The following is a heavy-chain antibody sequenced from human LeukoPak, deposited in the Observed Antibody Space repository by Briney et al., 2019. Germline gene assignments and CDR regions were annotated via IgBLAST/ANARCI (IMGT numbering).Heavy chain of an antibody. CDR2: IYSGGNT. CDR3: ATLYYDAFDR. Sequence: GGSLRLSCAASGFIVSSNYMSWARHAPGKGLEWVSVIYSGGNTYYADSVKGRFTISRDNSKNTLYLQMNSLRAEDTAVYYCATLYYDAFDRWGQGTMVTVSS. D-gene: IGHD3-10*01. CDR1: GFIVSSNY. J-gene: IGHJ3*02. V-gene: IGHV3-53*01.